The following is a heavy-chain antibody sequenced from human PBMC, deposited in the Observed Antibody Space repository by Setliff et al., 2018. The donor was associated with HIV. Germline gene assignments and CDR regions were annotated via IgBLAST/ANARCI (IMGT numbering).Heavy chain of an antibody. D-gene: IGHD3-9*01. J-gene: IGHJ5*02. CDR1: GGSISSGSYY. CDR2: IYTSGST. V-gene: IGHV4-61*02. CDR3: ARDRSDILTGYYEGWFDP. Sequence: PSETLSLTCTVSGGSISSGSYYWSWIRQPAGKGLEWIGRIYTSGSTNYSPSLKSRVTISVDTSKNQFSLKLSSVTAADTAVYYCARDRSDILTGYYEGWFDPWGQGTLVTVSS.